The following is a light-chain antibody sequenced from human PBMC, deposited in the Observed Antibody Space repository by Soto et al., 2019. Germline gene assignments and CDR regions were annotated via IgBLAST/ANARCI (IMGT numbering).Light chain of an antibody. CDR1: QSVRSN. CDR3: QQYSDWPLT. Sequence: EIVMTQSPDTLSVSPGEKATLSCRASQSVRSNLAGYQQKPGQAPRLLIFGASTVATGVPARLSGGGSETAFTLTINALQSEDFATNYCQQYSDWPLTFGGGIEVES. V-gene: IGKV3-15*01. CDR2: GAS. J-gene: IGKJ4*02.